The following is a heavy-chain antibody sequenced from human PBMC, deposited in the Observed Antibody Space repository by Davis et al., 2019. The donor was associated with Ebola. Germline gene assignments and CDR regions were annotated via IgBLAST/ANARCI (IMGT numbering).Heavy chain of an antibody. Sequence: GESLKISCAASGFTFSNYWMNWVRQAPGKGLEWVANIKQDGSEKYYVDSVKGRFTVSRDNAKNSLYLQMNSLRAEDTAVYYCARDYRTEGYFDYWGQGTLVTVSS. CDR2: IKQDGSEK. CDR1: GFTFSNYW. V-gene: IGHV3-7*01. D-gene: IGHD1-1*01. J-gene: IGHJ4*02. CDR3: ARDYRTEGYFDY.